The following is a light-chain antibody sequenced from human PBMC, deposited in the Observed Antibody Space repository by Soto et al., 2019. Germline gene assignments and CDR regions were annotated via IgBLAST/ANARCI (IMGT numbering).Light chain of an antibody. Sequence: IRLSPSPSTLPPTVRHRVPLNCPASQSISSWLAWYQQKPGKAPKLLIYDASSLESGVPSRFSGSGSGTEFTLTISSLQPDDFATYYCQQYNSYFLWTFCHGT. CDR2: DAS. J-gene: IGKJ1*01. CDR3: QQYNSYFLWT. V-gene: IGKV1-5*01. CDR1: QSISSW.